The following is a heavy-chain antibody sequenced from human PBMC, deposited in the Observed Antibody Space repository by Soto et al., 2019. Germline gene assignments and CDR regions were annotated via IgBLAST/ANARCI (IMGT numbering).Heavy chain of an antibody. CDR3: ARDLGLSSSNYFDF. CDR1: GFTFTDYY. CDR2: ISGSTDYL. J-gene: IGHJ4*02. D-gene: IGHD3-10*01. V-gene: IGHV3-11*05. Sequence: PGGSLRLSCAASGFTFTDYYMSWLRQALGQGLQWLSYISGSTDYLNYADSVKGRFTISRDNAKNLLYLQMTSLRADDTAVYYCARDLGLSSSNYFDFWGQGTLVTVSS.